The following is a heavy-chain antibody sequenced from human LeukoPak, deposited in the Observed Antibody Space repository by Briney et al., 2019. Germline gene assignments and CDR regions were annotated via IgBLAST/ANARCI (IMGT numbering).Heavy chain of an antibody. CDR1: GGSISSSNHY. CDR3: ARDRYYDFWSGYYTPDAFDI. D-gene: IGHD3-3*01. J-gene: IGHJ3*02. Sequence: NPSETLSLTCTVSGGSISSSNHYWGWIRQPPGRGLEWIGTIYYSGSTAYNPSLEGRVTISVDTSKNQFSLKLSSVTAADTAVYYCARDRYYDFWSGYYTPDAFDIWGQGTMVTVSS. CDR2: IYYSGST. V-gene: IGHV4-39*07.